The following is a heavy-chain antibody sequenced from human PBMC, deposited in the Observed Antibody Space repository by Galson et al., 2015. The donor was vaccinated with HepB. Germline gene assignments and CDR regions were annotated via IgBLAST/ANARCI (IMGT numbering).Heavy chain of an antibody. V-gene: IGHV1-46*03. CDR3: ARTIATPPADWYFDL. CDR1: GYTFTSYY. Sequence: SVKVSCKASGYTFTSYYMHWVRQAPGQGLEWMGIINPSGGSTSYAQKFQGRVTMTRDTSTSTVYMELSSLRSEDTAVYYCARTIATPPADWYFDLWGRGTLVTVSS. J-gene: IGHJ2*01. D-gene: IGHD2-15*01. CDR2: INPSGGST.